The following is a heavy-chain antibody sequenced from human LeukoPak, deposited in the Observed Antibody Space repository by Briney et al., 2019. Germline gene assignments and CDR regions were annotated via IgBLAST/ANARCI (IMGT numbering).Heavy chain of an antibody. CDR2: IYSGGDT. D-gene: IGHD5-24*01. J-gene: IGHJ1*01. Sequence: PGGSLRLSCAASELTVSSNYMSWVRQAPGKGLEWVSVIYSGGDTYYADSVKGRFIISRDNSKNTLCLQVNSLRAEDTAVYYCAGSRNGYNLLQHWGQGTLVTVSS. CDR3: AGSRNGYNLLQH. V-gene: IGHV3-53*01. CDR1: ELTVSSNY.